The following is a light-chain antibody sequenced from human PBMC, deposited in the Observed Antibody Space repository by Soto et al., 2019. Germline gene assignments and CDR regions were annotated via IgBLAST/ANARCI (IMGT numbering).Light chain of an antibody. V-gene: IGKV3-15*01. J-gene: IGKJ1*01. Sequence: EIVMTQSPASLSVSPGESVTLSCRASQGVATTLAWYRQQPGQAPRLLIYNAYIRASGVPARFSGSGSGTEFTLTISSLQPDDFATYYCQHYNTYSQTFGQGTKVDIK. CDR3: QHYNTYSQT. CDR1: QGVATT. CDR2: NAY.